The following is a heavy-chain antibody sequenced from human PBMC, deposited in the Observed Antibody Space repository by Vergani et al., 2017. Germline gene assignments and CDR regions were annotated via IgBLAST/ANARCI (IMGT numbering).Heavy chain of an antibody. CDR2: ISSSGSTI. V-gene: IGHV3-48*03. J-gene: IGHJ4*02. CDR1: GFTFSSYE. CDR3: ARFSSTWXLDY. Sequence: EVQLVESGGGLVQPGGSLRLSCAASGFTFSSYEMNWVRQAPGKGLEWVSYISSSGSTIYYADSVKGRFTISRDNAKNSLYLQMNSLRAEDTAVYYCARFSSTWXLDYWGQGTLVTVSS. D-gene: IGHD6-13*01.